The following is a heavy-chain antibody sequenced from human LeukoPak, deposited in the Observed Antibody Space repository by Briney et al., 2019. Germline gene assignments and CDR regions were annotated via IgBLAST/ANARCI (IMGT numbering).Heavy chain of an antibody. CDR1: GFTFSNYA. CDR2: ISGSGDST. D-gene: IGHD3-10*01. J-gene: IGHJ3*02. Sequence: GGSLRLSCAAPGFTFSNYAMPWVRQASGKGLEWVSTISGSGDSTYYSDSVKGRFTISRDNSENTLYLQLNSLRAEDTAVYYCARALTSSGRGAFDIWGQGTMVTVSS. CDR3: ARALTSSGRGAFDI. V-gene: IGHV3-23*01.